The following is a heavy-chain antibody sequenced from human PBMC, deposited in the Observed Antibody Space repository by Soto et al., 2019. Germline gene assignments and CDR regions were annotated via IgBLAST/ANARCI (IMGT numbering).Heavy chain of an antibody. CDR3: ARAKEVSSWLSPVGYYYYGMDV. D-gene: IGHD3-22*01. J-gene: IGHJ6*02. V-gene: IGHV4-59*01. Sequence: SETLSLTCAISGGSPNYYYWTWIRQPPGKGLEWIGNIDDNGKTNYNPSLKSRVTVAVDTSNNQFSLKLSSVTAADTAVYYCARAKEVSSWLSPVGYYYYGMDVWGQGTTVTVSS. CDR2: IDDNGKT. CDR1: GGSPNYYY.